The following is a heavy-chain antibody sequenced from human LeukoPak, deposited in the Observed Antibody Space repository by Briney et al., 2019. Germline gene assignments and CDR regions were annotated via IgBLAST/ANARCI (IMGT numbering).Heavy chain of an antibody. CDR1: GLTFSNFP. J-gene: IGHJ3*02. D-gene: IGHD1-14*01. CDR2: ISYDGSNK. Sequence: GGSLRLSCAASGLTFSNFPMHWVRQAPGKGLEWVAVISYDGSNKKFADSVKGRFTISRDNAKTSLYLQMNSLRAEDTAVYYCARDVLAAGATGTFDIWGQGTMVTVSS. V-gene: IGHV3-30*04. CDR3: ARDVLAAGATGTFDI.